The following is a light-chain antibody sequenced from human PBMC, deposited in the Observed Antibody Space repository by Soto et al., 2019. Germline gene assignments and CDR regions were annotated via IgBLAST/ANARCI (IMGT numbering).Light chain of an antibody. V-gene: IGKV3-20*01. CDR2: GAS. J-gene: IGKJ2*01. Sequence: EIALTQSPGTLSLSPGERAILTCRASQNVDSSYFAWYQLKPGQAPRLPIYGASSRATGIPDRFSGSGSGRDFTLTISRLEPEVLAVHFWQQYGSSPPYTFGQGTKLEIK. CDR1: QNVDSSY. CDR3: QQYGSSPPYT.